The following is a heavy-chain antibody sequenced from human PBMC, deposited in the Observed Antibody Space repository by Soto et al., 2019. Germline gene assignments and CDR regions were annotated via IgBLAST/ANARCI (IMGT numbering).Heavy chain of an antibody. Sequence: PSETLSLTCTFSGGSISSGDYYLSWIRQPPGKGLEWIGYIYYSGSTYYNPSLKSRVTISVDTSKNQFSLKLSSVTAADTAVYYCARAYDSSGYYLSGGFDYWGQGTLVTVSS. J-gene: IGHJ4*02. V-gene: IGHV4-30-4*01. CDR1: GGSISSGDYY. CDR2: IYYSGST. CDR3: ARAYDSSGYYLSGGFDY. D-gene: IGHD3-22*01.